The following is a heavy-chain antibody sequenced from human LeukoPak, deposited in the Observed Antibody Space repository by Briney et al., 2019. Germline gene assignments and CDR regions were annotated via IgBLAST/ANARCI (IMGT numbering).Heavy chain of an antibody. V-gene: IGHV4-59*08. CDR2: MHYSGST. CDR1: GGSISSYY. J-gene: IGHJ3*02. CDR3: ARHQWVPAFDI. Sequence: PSETLSLTCTVSGGSISSYYWSWIRQPPGKGLEWIGYMHYSGSTNYNPSLKSRVTISVDTSKNEFSLKLSSVTAADTAVYYCARHQWVPAFDIWGHGTMVTVSS. D-gene: IGHD1-26*01.